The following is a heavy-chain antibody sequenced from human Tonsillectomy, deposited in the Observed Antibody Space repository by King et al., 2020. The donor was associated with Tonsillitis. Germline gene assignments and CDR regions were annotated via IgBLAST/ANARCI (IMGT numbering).Heavy chain of an antibody. J-gene: IGHJ4*02. CDR3: ARGFLIYYYDSGGYYFDY. CDR1: GGSISSYY. V-gene: IGHV4-59*01. CDR2: IYDSGST. D-gene: IGHD3-22*01. Sequence: QLQESGPGLVKPSETLSLTCTVSGGSISSYYWSLIRQPPGKGLEWVGYIYDSGSTNYTPSLKSLVTLSVYTSRNGFSLKLSSVTAADTAVYYCARGFLIYYYDSGGYYFDYWGQGTLVTVSS.